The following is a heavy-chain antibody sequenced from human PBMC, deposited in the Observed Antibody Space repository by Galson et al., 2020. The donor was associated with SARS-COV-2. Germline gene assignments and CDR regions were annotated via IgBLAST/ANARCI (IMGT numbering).Heavy chain of an antibody. J-gene: IGHJ6*03. D-gene: IGHD3-3*01. CDR3: AKDYITIFGVVVYYMDV. V-gene: IGHV3-30*02. CDR2: TWYGGSNK. Sequence: GGSLRLSCAASGFSFRTSGMHWVRQAPGKGLEWVAVTWYGGSNKYYADSVKGRFTISRDNSKNTLYLQMNSLRAEDTAVYYCAKDYITIFGVVVYYMDVWGKGTTVTVSS. CDR1: GFSFRTSG.